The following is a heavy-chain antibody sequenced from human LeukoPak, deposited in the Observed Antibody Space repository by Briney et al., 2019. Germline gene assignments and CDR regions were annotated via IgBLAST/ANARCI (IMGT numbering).Heavy chain of an antibody. J-gene: IGHJ3*02. V-gene: IGHV4-39*07. D-gene: IGHD1-1*01. Sequence: SETLSLTCTVSGGSISSSDYYWGWIRQPPGKGLEWIASIYYGGTTHYNPSHQSRVTILVDTSKNQFSLKLSSVTAADTAVYFCARDPQGGTTSDAFDIWGQGTMVTVSS. CDR1: GGSISSSDYY. CDR2: IYYGGTT. CDR3: ARDPQGGTTSDAFDI.